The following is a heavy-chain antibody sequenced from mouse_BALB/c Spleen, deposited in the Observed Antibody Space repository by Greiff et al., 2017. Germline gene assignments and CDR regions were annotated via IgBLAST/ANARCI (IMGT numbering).Heavy chain of an antibody. J-gene: IGHJ4*01. CDR1: GYAFTNYL. CDR2: INPGSGGT. Sequence: VQLVESGAELVRPGTSVKVSCKASGYAFTNYLIEWVKQRPGQGLEWIGVINPGSGGTNYNEKFKGKATLTADKSSSTAYMQLSSLTSDDSAVYFCASPLGAMDYWGQGTSVTVSS. CDR3: ASPLGAMDY. V-gene: IGHV1-54*01.